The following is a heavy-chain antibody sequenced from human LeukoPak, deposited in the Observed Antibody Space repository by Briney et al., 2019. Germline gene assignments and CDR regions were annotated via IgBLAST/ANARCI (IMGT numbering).Heavy chain of an antibody. CDR1: GGSFSGYY. V-gene: IGHV4-34*01. CDR2: INHSGST. D-gene: IGHD5-12*01. J-gene: IGHJ4*02. Sequence: TSETLSLTCAVYGGSFSGYYWSWIRQPPRKGLEWIGEINHSGSTNYNPSLKSRVTIPVDTSKNQFSLKLSSVTAADTAVYYCARGGGRYSGYAMPDYWGQGTLVTVSS. CDR3: ARGGGRYSGYAMPDY.